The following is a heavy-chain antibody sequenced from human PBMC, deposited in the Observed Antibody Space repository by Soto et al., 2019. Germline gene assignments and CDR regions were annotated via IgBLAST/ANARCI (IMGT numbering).Heavy chain of an antibody. CDR3: AHSGYDYASGYYYGMDS. D-gene: IGHD5-12*01. Sequence: SQTLSITCANSGDSVSSNSAAWDWIRQSPSRGLEWLGRTYYRSKWYNDYAVSVKSRITINPDTSKNQFSLQLNSVTPEDTAVYYCAHSGYDYASGYYYGMDSWGQGTTVTVSS. CDR2: TYYRSKWYN. J-gene: IGHJ6*02. V-gene: IGHV6-1*01. CDR1: GDSVSSNSAA.